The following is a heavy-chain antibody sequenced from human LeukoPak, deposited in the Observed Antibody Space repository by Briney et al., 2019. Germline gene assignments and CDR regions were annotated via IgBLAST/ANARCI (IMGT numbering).Heavy chain of an antibody. CDR1: GGSISSGGYY. J-gene: IGHJ4*02. CDR2: IYYSGST. Sequence: SETLSLTCTVSGGSISSGGYYWSWIRQHPGKGLEWIGYIYYSGSTYYNPSLKSRVTISVDTSKNQFSLKLSSVTAADTAVYYCARADFWSGYRFDFWGQGTLVTVSS. D-gene: IGHD3-3*01. V-gene: IGHV4-31*03. CDR3: ARADFWSGYRFDF.